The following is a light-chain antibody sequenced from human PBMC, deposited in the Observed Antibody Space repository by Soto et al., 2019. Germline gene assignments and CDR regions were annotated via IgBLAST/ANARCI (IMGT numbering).Light chain of an antibody. Sequence: SYELTQPPSVSVAPGQTASITCEGNNIGSKSVHWYQQKPGQAPVLVVYDDSDRPSGIPERFSGSNSGNTATLTISRVEAGDEADYYCQVWDSSSDHFVVFGGGTKLTVL. CDR2: DDS. V-gene: IGLV3-21*02. J-gene: IGLJ2*01. CDR3: QVWDSSSDHFVV. CDR1: NIGSKS.